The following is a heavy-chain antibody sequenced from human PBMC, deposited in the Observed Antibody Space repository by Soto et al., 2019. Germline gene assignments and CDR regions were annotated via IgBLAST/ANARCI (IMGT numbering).Heavy chain of an antibody. V-gene: IGHV3-7*05. CDR2: IKQDGSEK. CDR1: GFTFSSYW. CDR3: ARKTPPWIAVAGVSPLDY. Sequence: GGSLRLSCAASGFTFSSYWMSWVRQAPGKGLEWVANIKQDGSEKYYVDSVKGRFTISRDNAKNSLYLQMNSLRAEDTAVYYCARKTPPWIAVAGVSPLDYWGQGTLVTVSS. J-gene: IGHJ4*02. D-gene: IGHD6-19*01.